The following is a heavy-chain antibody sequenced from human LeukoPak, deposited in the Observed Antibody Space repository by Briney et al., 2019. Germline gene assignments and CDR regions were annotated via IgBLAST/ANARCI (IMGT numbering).Heavy chain of an antibody. CDR1: GYTFTGYY. V-gene: IGHV1-2*02. Sequence: ASVKVSCKASGYTFTGYYMHWVRQAPGQGLEWMGWINPNSGGTNYAQKFQGRVTMTRDTSISTAYMELSRLRSDDTAVYYCARATYSSGYYLGDYWGQGTLVTVSS. D-gene: IGHD3-22*01. CDR2: INPNSGGT. J-gene: IGHJ4*02. CDR3: ARATYSSGYYLGDY.